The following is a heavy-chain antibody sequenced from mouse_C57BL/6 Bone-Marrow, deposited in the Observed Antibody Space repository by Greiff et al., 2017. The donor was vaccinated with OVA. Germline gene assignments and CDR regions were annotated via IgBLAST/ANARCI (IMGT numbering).Heavy chain of an antibody. CDR2: IDPSDSDT. V-gene: IGHV1-52*01. D-gene: IGHD2-4*01. CDR1: GYTFTSYW. J-gene: IGHJ3*01. Sequence: VKLQQPGAELVRPGSSVKLSCKASGYTFTSYWMHWVKQRPIQGLEWIGNIDPSDSDTHYNQKFKDKATLTVDKSSSTAYMQLSSLTSEDSAVYYCARGDYDWAWFAYWGQGTLVTVSA. CDR3: ARGDYDWAWFAY.